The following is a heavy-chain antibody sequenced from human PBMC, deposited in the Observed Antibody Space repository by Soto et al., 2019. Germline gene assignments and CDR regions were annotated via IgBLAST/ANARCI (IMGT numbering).Heavy chain of an antibody. CDR3: VGRVSGNHDF. V-gene: IGHV3-64*01. CDR2: ISSNGGTT. CDR1: GFTFSSYD. D-gene: IGHD1-1*01. J-gene: IGHJ4*02. Sequence: EVQLAESGGGMVQPGGSLRLSCVASGFTFSSYDMHWVRQAPGKGLEYVSSISSNGGTTYYGNSVKGRFTISRDNSKNTLYLQMGRPRGEDMAVYYWVGRVSGNHDFWGQGNLVTVSS.